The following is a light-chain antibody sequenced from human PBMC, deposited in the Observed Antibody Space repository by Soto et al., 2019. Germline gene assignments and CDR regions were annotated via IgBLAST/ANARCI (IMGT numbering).Light chain of an antibody. CDR3: QQYGSLWT. CDR1: QSVSSSY. Sequence: EIVLTESPGTLSLSPGEGAALSCRASQSVSSSYLAWYQQKPGQAPRLLIYGASSRATGIPDRFSGSGSGTDFTLTISRLEPDDFAVYYCQQYGSLWTFGQGTKV. J-gene: IGKJ1*01. V-gene: IGKV3-20*01. CDR2: GAS.